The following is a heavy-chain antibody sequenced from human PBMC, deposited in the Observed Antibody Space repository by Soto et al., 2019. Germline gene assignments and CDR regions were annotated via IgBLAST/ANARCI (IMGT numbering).Heavy chain of an antibody. Sequence: QVQLVASGGGVVQQGRSLTLSCEASGFTFRRHAIHWVRQAPGKGLEWVAVISRDGSNEYYEDSVKGRFTISRDNSKNTLFLQLNSLRLEDTAVYYCARSRNGGVADSFGYWGQGPLVTVSS. D-gene: IGHD3-10*01. CDR2: ISRDGSNE. J-gene: IGHJ4*02. CDR1: GFTFRRHA. CDR3: ARSRNGGVADSFGY. V-gene: IGHV3-30-3*01.